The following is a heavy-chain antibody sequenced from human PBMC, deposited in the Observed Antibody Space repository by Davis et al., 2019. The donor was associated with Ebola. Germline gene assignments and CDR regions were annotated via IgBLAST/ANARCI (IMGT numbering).Heavy chain of an antibody. CDR1: GYSFNTYW. Sequence: GESLKISCKGSGYSFNTYWIAWVRQAPGKGLEWVAVISYDGSNKYYADSVKGRFTISRDNAKNSLYLQMNSLRDEDTAVYYCAREGKLWFGELLYYYYGMDVWGKGTTVTVSS. CDR3: AREGKLWFGELLYYYYGMDV. CDR2: ISYDGSNK. D-gene: IGHD3-10*01. V-gene: IGHV3-33*05. J-gene: IGHJ6*04.